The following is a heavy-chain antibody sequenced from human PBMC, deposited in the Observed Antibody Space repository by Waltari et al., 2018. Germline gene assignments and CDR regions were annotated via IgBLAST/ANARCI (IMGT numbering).Heavy chain of an antibody. Sequence: QAQLQESGPGLVKPSGTLSLTCTVSGGSISSSNWWSWVRQPPGKGLEWIGEIYDSGITNYNPSLKSRVIMSVDKSKNQFSLKLTSVTAADTAVYYCARGRNYDSTLGRNDSSHSGLDVWGQGSAVTVSS. J-gene: IGHJ6*01. CDR1: GGSISSSNW. CDR2: IYDSGIT. CDR3: ARGRNYDSTLGRNDSSHSGLDV. D-gene: IGHD3-3*01. V-gene: IGHV4-4*02.